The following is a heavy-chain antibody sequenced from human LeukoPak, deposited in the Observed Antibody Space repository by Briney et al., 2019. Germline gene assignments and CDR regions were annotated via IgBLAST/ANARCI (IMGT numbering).Heavy chain of an antibody. J-gene: IGHJ4*02. CDR1: GGSISSYY. D-gene: IGHD1-26*01. V-gene: IGHV4-59*01. CDR3: ARDRNSGSYLGFYDY. Sequence: SETLSLTCTVSGGSISSYYWSWIRQPPEKGLEWIGNIYYSGSTNYNPSLKSRVTISVDTSKNQFSLKLRSVTAADTAVYYCARDRNSGSYLGFYDYWGQGTLVTVSS. CDR2: IYYSGST.